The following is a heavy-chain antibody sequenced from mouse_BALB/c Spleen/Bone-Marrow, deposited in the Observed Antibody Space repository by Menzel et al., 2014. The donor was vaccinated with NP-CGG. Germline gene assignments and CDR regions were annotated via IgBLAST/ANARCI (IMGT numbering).Heavy chain of an antibody. Sequence: QVQLQQSGAELVKPGASMKMSCKASGYTFTSYNLHWIKQTPGQGPEWIGAIYPGNGDTSYNQRFKGKATLTTDKSSNTAYMQLSSLTSEDSAVYYCAREGRSHFDHWGQGSTLTVSS. CDR1: GYTFTSYN. J-gene: IGHJ2*01. CDR2: IYPGNGDT. V-gene: IGHV1-12*01. CDR3: AREGRSHFDH.